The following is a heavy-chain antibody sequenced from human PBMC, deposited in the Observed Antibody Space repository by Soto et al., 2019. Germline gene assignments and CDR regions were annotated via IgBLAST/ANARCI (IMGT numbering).Heavy chain of an antibody. CDR3: SLSDRYYGMDV. CDR2: ISTSGGST. V-gene: IGHV3-23*01. Sequence: GGSLRLSCAASGFTFSSYAMSWVRQAPGKGLEWVSSISTSGGSTYYADSVKGRFTISRDNSNNTLYLQMNSLRAEDTAVYYCSLSDRYYGMDVWGLGTTVIVSS. CDR1: GFTFSSYA. J-gene: IGHJ6*02.